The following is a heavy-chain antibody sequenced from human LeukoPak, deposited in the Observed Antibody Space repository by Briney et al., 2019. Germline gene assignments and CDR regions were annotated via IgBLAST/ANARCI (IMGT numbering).Heavy chain of an antibody. CDR2: IYYSGNT. J-gene: IGHJ3*02. V-gene: IGHV4-39*01. Sequence: PSETLSLTCTVSGGSISSSSYYWGWIRQPPGKGLEWIGSIYYSGNTYYNPSPKSRVTISVDTSKNQFSLRLSSVTAADTAVYYCARLGGAFDIWGQATMVTVSS. CDR1: GGSISSSSYY. CDR3: ARLGGAFDI. D-gene: IGHD1-26*01.